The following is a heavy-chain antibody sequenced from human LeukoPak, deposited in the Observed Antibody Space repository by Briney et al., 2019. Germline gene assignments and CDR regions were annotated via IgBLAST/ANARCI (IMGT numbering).Heavy chain of an antibody. D-gene: IGHD3-22*01. J-gene: IGHJ5*02. Sequence: GGSLRLSCAASGFTFSSYAMHWVRQAPGKGLEGVAVISYDGSNKYYADSVKGRFTISRDNSKNTLYLQMNSLRAEDTAVYYCARETVVVIDPWGQGTLVTVSS. CDR3: ARETVVVIDP. V-gene: IGHV3-30*04. CDR1: GFTFSSYA. CDR2: ISYDGSNK.